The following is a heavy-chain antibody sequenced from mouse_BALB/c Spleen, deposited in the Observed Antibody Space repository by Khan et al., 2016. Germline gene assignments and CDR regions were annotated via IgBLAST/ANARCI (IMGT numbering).Heavy chain of an antibody. Sequence: VQLQQSGAELVKPGASVKLSCTASGFNIKDTYMHWVKQRPEQGLEWIGRIDPANGNTKYDPKFQGTATITADTSSNTAYLQLSSLTSEDTAVYYCASSALYWGQGTLVTVSA. J-gene: IGHJ3*01. CDR1: GFNIKDTY. V-gene: IGHV14-3*02. CDR2: IDPANGNT. CDR3: ASSALY.